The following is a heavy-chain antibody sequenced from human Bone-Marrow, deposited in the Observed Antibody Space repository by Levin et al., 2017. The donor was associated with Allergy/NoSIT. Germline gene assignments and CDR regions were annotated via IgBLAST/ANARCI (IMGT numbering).Heavy chain of an antibody. CDR2: IKEDGSEK. Sequence: GESLKISCAASGFTFSRYWMSWVRQAPGKGLEWVANIKEDGSEKYYVDSVKGRFTISRDNAKYSLYLQMNSLRAEDTAVYYCARDLIYLDYFDYWGQGTLVTVSS. V-gene: IGHV3-7*01. CDR1: GFTFSRYW. D-gene: IGHD3-9*01. CDR3: ARDLIYLDYFDY. J-gene: IGHJ4*02.